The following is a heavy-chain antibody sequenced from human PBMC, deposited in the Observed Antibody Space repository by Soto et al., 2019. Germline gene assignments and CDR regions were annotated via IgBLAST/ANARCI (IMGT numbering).Heavy chain of an antibody. CDR1: GGSISSGGYS. Sequence: QLQLQESGSGLVKPSQTLSLTCAVSGGSISSGGYSWSWIRQPPGKGLEWIGYIYHSGSTYYNPSLKSRVTISVDRSKTQFSLKLSSVTAADTAVYYCARRRGFPSYYGMAVWGQGTTVTVSS. CDR2: IYHSGST. V-gene: IGHV4-30-2*01. CDR3: ARRRGFPSYYGMAV. J-gene: IGHJ6*02. D-gene: IGHD5-12*01.